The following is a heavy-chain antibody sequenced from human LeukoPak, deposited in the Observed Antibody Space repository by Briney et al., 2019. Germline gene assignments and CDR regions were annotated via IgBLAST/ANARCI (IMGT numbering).Heavy chain of an antibody. J-gene: IGHJ4*02. CDR1: GYTFTGYC. CDR2: INPNSGGT. V-gene: IGHV1-2*02. CDR3: ARVMKYYDYVWGSYRWAY. Sequence: ASVKVSCKASGYTFTGYCMHWVRQAPGQGLEWMGWINPNSGGTNYAQKFQGRVTMTRDTSISTAYMELSRLRSDDTAVYYCARVMKYYDYVWGSYRWAYWGQGTLVTVSS. D-gene: IGHD3-16*02.